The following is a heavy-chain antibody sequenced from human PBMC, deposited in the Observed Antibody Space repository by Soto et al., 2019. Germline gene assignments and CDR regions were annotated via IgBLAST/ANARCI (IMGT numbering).Heavy chain of an antibody. CDR1: GYTFTSYG. J-gene: IGHJ3*02. CDR2: ISAYNGNT. CDR3: ARFWEPHLGTQGHAFDI. V-gene: IGHV1-18*01. D-gene: IGHD1-26*01. Sequence: QVQLVQSGAEVKKPGASVKVSCKASGYTFTSYGISWVRQAPGQGLEWMGWISAYNGNTNYAQKLQGRVTMTTDTATSTAYMELRSLRSDDTAVYYCARFWEPHLGTQGHAFDIWGQGTMVTVSS.